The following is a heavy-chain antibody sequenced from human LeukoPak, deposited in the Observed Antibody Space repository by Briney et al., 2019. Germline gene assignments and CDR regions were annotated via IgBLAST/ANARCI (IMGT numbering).Heavy chain of an antibody. CDR3: ARKGIAAAGFDY. J-gene: IGHJ4*02. V-gene: IGHV4-59*08. CDR2: IYYSGST. CDR1: GGSISSYY. D-gene: IGHD6-13*01. Sequence: SETLSLTCTVSGGSISSYYWSWLRQPPGKGLEWIGYIYYSGSTNYNPSLKSRVTISVDTFKNQFSLKLSSVTAADTAVYYCARKGIAAAGFDYWGRGTLVTVSS.